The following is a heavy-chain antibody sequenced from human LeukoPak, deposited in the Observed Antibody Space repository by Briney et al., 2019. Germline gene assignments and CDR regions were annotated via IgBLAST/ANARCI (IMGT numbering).Heavy chain of an antibody. CDR2: IYYSGST. CDR1: GGSISSSSYH. Sequence: SETLSLTCTVSGGSISSSSYHWGWIRQPPGKGLEWIGSIYYSGSTYYNPSLKSRVTISVDRSKNQFSLKLSSVTAADTAVYYCARVKDYGDYRAYWYFDLWGRGTLVTVSS. D-gene: IGHD4-17*01. J-gene: IGHJ2*01. CDR3: ARVKDYGDYRAYWYFDL. V-gene: IGHV4-39*07.